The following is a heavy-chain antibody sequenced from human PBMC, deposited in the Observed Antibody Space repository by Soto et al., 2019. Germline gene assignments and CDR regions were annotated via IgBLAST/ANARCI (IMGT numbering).Heavy chain of an antibody. V-gene: IGHV3-30*03. CDR3: ARLYSSGWYGPGRY. CDR2: ISYDGSNK. D-gene: IGHD6-19*01. J-gene: IGHJ4*02. Sequence: PGGSLRLSCAASGFTFSSYGMHWVRQAPGKGLEWVAVISYDGSNKYYADSVKGRFTISRDNAKNSLYLQMNSLRAEDTALYYCARLYSSGWYGPGRYWGQGTLVTVSS. CDR1: GFTFSSYG.